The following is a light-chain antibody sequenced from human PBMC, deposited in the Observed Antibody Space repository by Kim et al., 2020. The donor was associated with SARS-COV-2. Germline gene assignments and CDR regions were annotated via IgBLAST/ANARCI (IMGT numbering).Light chain of an antibody. CDR3: QQRSNWPPYT. V-gene: IGKV3-11*01. CDR1: QVVSSY. Sequence: LSAGERTTLPRRASQVVSSYLPWFQQKPGQAPRLLIHDASNKATGSPARFSGSGSGTDFTLTNRSLEPEDFAVYYWQQRSNWPPYTFGQGAKLEI. J-gene: IGKJ2*01. CDR2: DAS.